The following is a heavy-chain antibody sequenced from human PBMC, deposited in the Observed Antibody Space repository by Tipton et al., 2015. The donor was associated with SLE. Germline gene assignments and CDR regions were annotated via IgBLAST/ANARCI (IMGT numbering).Heavy chain of an antibody. CDR2: ISHSGST. V-gene: IGHV4-34*01. J-gene: IGHJ6*03. D-gene: IGHD3-10*02. Sequence: WSWIRQPPGKGLEWIREISHSGSTNYNPSLKSRVTISRDTPGKQVSLKLSSVTAADTAVYYCTRGVRGYYDYSYMDVWGKGTTVTISS. CDR3: TRGVRGYYDYSYMDV.